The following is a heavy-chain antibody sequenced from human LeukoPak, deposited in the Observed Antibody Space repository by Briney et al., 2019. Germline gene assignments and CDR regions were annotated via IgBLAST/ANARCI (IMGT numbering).Heavy chain of an antibody. CDR1: GFTFSNYA. J-gene: IGHJ4*02. CDR2: ISYDGSNK. CDR3: ARGRDYSNPDY. D-gene: IGHD4-11*01. Sequence: GGSLRLSCAASGFTFSNYAMHWVRQAPGKGLEWVAVISYDGSNKYYADSVKGRFTISRDNSKNTLYLQMNSLRAEDTAVYYCARGRDYSNPDYWGQGTLVTVSS. V-gene: IGHV3-30-3*01.